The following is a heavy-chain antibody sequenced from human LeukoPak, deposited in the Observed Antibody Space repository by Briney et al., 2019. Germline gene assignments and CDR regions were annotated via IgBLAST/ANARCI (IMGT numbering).Heavy chain of an antibody. CDR3: AKDIRGYTYGTSLDY. D-gene: IGHD5-18*01. Sequence: RGSLRLSCAASGFTFSSYGMHWVRQAPGKGLEWVAFIRYHGSNEYYADSVKGRFTISRDNSRNTLYLQMNSLRVEDTAVYYCAKDIRGYTYGTSLDYWGQGTLVTVSS. J-gene: IGHJ4*02. CDR1: GFTFSSYG. V-gene: IGHV3-30*02. CDR2: IRYHGSNE.